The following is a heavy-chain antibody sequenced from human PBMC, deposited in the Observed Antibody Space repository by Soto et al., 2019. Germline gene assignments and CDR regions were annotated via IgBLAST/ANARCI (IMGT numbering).Heavy chain of an antibody. V-gene: IGHV4-31*03. CDR2: IYYSGST. Sequence: QVQLQESGPGLVKPSQTLSLTCTVSGGSISSGGYYWSWIRQHPGKGLEWIGYIYYSGSTYYNPSLKSRVTISVDTSKNQFSLKLSSVTAADTAVYYCARDSAKPDSSGWYHGGFDYWGQGTLVTVSS. D-gene: IGHD6-19*01. CDR3: ARDSAKPDSSGWYHGGFDY. CDR1: GGSISSGGYY. J-gene: IGHJ4*02.